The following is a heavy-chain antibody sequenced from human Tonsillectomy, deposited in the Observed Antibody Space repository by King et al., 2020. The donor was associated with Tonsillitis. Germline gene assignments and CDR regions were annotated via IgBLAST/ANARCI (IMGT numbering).Heavy chain of an antibody. CDR3: ARDRYYDSSGYLQADY. V-gene: IGHV3-66*01. Sequence: VQLVESGGGLVQPGGSLRLSCAASGITVSSNYMSWVRQAPGKGLEWVSVIYSGGSTYYADSVRGRFTISRDNSKNTLYLQMNSLRAEDTAVYYCARDRYYDSSGYLQADYWGQGTLVTVSS. D-gene: IGHD3-22*01. J-gene: IGHJ4*02. CDR2: IYSGGST. CDR1: GITVSSNY.